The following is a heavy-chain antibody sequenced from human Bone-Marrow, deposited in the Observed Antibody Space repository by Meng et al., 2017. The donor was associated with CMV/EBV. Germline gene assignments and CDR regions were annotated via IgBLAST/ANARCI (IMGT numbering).Heavy chain of an antibody. D-gene: IGHD3-3*01. Sequence: ASVKVSCKASGYTFTNYYIYWMRQAPGQGLEWVGWINPKSGGTRYAQTFQGRVTLTRDTAISTVYMELGSLTSDDTAVYYCARTVSPYYDFWSGYYPYYYYGMDVWGQGTTVTVSS. V-gene: IGHV1-2*02. CDR3: ARTVSPYYDFWSGYYPYYYYGMDV. CDR2: INPKSGGT. CDR1: GYTFTNYY. J-gene: IGHJ6*02.